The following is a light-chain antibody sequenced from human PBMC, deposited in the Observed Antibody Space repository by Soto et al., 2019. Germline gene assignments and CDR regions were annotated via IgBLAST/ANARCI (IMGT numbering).Light chain of an antibody. CDR3: SSYAGSSTWV. CDR2: EGS. Sequence: QSALTQPASVSGSPGQSITISCTGTSSDVGNYNLVSWYQQHPGKAPKLMIYEGSKRPSGVSNRFSGSKSGNTASLTISGLQAEDEADYYCSSYAGSSTWVFGGGTKVTVL. CDR1: SSDVGNYNL. V-gene: IGLV2-23*01. J-gene: IGLJ3*02.